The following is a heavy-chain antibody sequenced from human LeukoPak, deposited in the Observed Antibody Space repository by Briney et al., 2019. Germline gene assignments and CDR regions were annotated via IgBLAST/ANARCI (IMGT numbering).Heavy chain of an antibody. J-gene: IGHJ5*02. CDR2: IYYSGST. D-gene: IGHD2-15*01. CDR1: GGSISSSSYY. V-gene: IGHV4-39*07. Sequence: SETLSLTCTVSGGSISSSSYYWGWIRQPPGKGLECIGSIYYSGSTYYNPSLKSRVTISVDTSKNQFSLKLSSVTAADTAVYYCARVPSQNLDCSGGSCYYLGNWFDPWGQGTLVTVSS. CDR3: ARVPSQNLDCSGGSCYYLGNWFDP.